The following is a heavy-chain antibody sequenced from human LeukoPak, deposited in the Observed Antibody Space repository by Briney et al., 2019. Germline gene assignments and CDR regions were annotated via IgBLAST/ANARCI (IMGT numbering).Heavy chain of an antibody. CDR2: IYGSGDT. CDR1: GFTVSSNY. J-gene: IGHJ4*02. D-gene: IGHD5-18*01. Sequence: GGSLRLSCAASGFTVSSNYMSWVRQAPGKGLEWVSIIYGSGDTCYADSVKGRFTISRDNSKNTLYLQMNSLRAEDTAVYYCARDRGYTFGHNFDYWGRGTLVTVSS. CDR3: ARDRGYTFGHNFDY. V-gene: IGHV3-66*01.